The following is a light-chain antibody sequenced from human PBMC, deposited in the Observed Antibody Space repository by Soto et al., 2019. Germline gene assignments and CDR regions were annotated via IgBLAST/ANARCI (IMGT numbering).Light chain of an antibody. CDR3: QQRGNWPLT. V-gene: IGKV3D-15*01. CDR2: GAS. CDR1: QSLSSN. Sequence: EIVMTQSPATLSVSPGERATLSCRASQSLSSNLAWYQHKPGQAPRLLIYGASTRATGIPARFSGSGSGTDFTLTISSLEPEDFAVYYCQQRGNWPLTFGGGTKV. J-gene: IGKJ4*01.